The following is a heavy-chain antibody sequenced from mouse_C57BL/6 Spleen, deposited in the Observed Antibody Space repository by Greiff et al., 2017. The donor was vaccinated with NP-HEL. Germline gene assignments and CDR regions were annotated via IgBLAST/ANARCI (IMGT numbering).Heavy chain of an antibody. Sequence: VQLQQSGAELARPGASVKLSCKASGYTFTSYGISWVKQRTGQGLEWIGEIYPRSGNTYYNEKFKGKATLTADKSSSTAYMELRSLTSEDSAVYFCARSGDYDGGYYAMDYWGQVTSVTVSS. V-gene: IGHV1-81*01. CDR3: ARSGDYDGGYYAMDY. D-gene: IGHD2-4*01. CDR1: GYTFTSYG. J-gene: IGHJ4*01. CDR2: IYPRSGNT.